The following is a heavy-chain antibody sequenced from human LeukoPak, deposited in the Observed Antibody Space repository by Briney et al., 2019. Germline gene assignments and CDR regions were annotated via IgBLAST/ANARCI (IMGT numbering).Heavy chain of an antibody. D-gene: IGHD4-17*01. J-gene: IGHJ4*02. CDR2: IYYSGST. CDR1: GGSISSSSYY. CDR3: ATNPVTTVTVFDC. Sequence: SETLSLTCTVSGGSISSSSYYWGWIRQPPGKGLEWIGSIYYSGSTYYNPSLKSRVTISVDTSKNQFSLKLSSVTAADTAVYYCATNPVTTVTVFDCWGQGTLVTVSS. V-gene: IGHV4-39*01.